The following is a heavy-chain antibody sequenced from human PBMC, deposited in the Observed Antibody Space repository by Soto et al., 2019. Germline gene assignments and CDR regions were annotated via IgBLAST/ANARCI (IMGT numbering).Heavy chain of an antibody. CDR1: GFTFSSYS. Sequence: EVQLVESGGGLVQPGGSLRLSCAASGFTFSSYSMNWVRQAPGKGLEWVSYISSSSSTIYYADSVKGRFTISRDNAKNXXYLQMNSLRAEDTAVYYCARACWFGELLRDDGMDVWGQGTTVTVSS. D-gene: IGHD3-10*01. CDR3: ARACWFGELLRDDGMDV. V-gene: IGHV3-48*01. J-gene: IGHJ6*02. CDR2: ISSSSSTI.